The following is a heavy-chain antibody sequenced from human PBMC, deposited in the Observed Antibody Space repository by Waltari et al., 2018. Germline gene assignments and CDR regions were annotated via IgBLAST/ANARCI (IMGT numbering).Heavy chain of an antibody. D-gene: IGHD3-22*01. CDR2: FYHCWCT. J-gene: IGHJ4*02. V-gene: IGHV4-38-2*01. CDR3: AGAIVVLITGLFDY. CDR1: GYSISSGYY. Sequence: QVQLQESGPGLVKPSETLSLTCAVSGYSISSGYYWGWIRQPPGKGLEWIGSFYHCWCTCYIPSLKCRAPISVDPSENQFSLKLSSVTAAGTAVYYFAGAIVVLITGLFDYWGQGSLVTVSS.